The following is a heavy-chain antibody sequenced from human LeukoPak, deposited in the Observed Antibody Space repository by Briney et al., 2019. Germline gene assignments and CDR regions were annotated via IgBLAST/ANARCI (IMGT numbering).Heavy chain of an antibody. D-gene: IGHD1-26*01. CDR1: GGSISSGDYY. CDR3: ARGVRGSYYDAFDI. V-gene: IGHV4-30-4*01. J-gene: IGHJ3*02. CDR2: IYYSGST. Sequence: SETLSLTRTVSGGSISSGDYYWSWIRQPPGKGLEWIGYIYYSGSTYYNPSLKSRVAISVDTSKNQFSLKLSSVTAADTAVYYCARGVRGSYYDAFDIWGQGTMVTVSS.